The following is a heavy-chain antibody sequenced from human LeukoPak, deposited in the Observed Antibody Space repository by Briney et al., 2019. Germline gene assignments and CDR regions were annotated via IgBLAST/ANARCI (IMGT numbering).Heavy chain of an antibody. D-gene: IGHD3-9*01. V-gene: IGHV4-34*01. CDR3: ARGSNYDILTGYVDY. CDR2: INHSGST. CDR1: GGSFSGYY. Sequence: SETLSLTCAVYGGSFSGYYWSWIRQPPGKGLEWIGEINHSGSTNYNPSLKSRVTISVDTSKNQFSLKLSSVTAADTAVYYCARGSNYDILTGYVDYWGQGTLVPVSS. J-gene: IGHJ4*02.